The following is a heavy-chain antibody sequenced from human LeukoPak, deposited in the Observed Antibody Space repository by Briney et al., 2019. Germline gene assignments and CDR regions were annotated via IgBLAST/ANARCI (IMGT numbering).Heavy chain of an antibody. CDR2: ISTGGSI. CDR3: ARDQGDYGDHHYFDY. D-gene: IGHD4-17*01. V-gene: IGHV4-4*07. J-gene: IGHJ4*02. CDR1: GGSINTYC. Sequence: SETLSLTCTVSGGSINTYCWSWIRQPAGKGLEWIGRISTGGSINFNPSLESRVTMSVDTSKKQFSLRLSSVTAADTAVYYCARDQGDYGDHHYFDYWGQGTLVTVSS.